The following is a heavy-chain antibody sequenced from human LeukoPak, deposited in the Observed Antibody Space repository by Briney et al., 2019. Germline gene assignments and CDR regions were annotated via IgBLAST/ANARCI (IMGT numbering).Heavy chain of an antibody. CDR2: IYYSGST. Sequence: PSETLSLTCTVSGGSISSHYWSWIRQPPGKGLEWIGYIYYSGSTNYNPSLKSRVTMSVDTSKNQFSLKLSSVTAADAAVYYCARARYDILTGLEPWGQGTLVTVSS. D-gene: IGHD3-9*01. CDR3: ARARYDILTGLEP. J-gene: IGHJ4*02. CDR1: GGSISSHY. V-gene: IGHV4-59*11.